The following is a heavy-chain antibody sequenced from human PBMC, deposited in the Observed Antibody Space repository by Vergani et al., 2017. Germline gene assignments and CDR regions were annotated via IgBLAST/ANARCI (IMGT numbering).Heavy chain of an antibody. V-gene: IGHV4-38-2*01. J-gene: IGHJ4*02. CDR3: TRQPQEGASCPPSVPT. CDR2: IYHSGSP. Sequence: QVQLQESGPGLVEPSETLSLTCAVSGYSIRNGYYWGWIRQPPGKGLEWIGSIYHSGSPHDNPSLKSRVTISVDTSKNDFSLKVTAVTAADTAVHYCTRQPQEGASCPPSVPTWGQGISVIVSS. CDR1: GYSIRNGYY.